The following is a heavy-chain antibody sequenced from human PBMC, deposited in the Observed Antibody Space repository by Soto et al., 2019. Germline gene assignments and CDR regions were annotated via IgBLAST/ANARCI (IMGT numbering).Heavy chain of an antibody. D-gene: IGHD2-2*01. CDR1: GFTFDDYT. CDR2: ISWDGDST. CDR3: AKERAVVVPDTIHYFRMAV. Sequence: GGSLRLSCAASGFTFDDYTLHWVRQAPGKGLEWVALISWDGDSTYYADSVKGRFTISRDNSKNSLYLQMNSLRSEDTALYYCAKERAVVVPDTIHYFRMAVWGQGTTVTVSS. V-gene: IGHV3-43*01. J-gene: IGHJ6*02.